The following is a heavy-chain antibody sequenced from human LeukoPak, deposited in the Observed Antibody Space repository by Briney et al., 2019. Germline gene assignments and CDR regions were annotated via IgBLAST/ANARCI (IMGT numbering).Heavy chain of an antibody. J-gene: IGHJ4*02. CDR2: ISGRDDST. D-gene: IGHD6-19*01. Sequence: GGSLRLSCAASGFTFSSYWMHWVRHAPGKGLEWVSAISGRDDSTYYADSVKGRFTFSRDNSKNTLYLQMNSLRAEDTAVYYCAKLVAVAGRNYWGQGTLVTVSS. CDR1: GFTFSSYW. V-gene: IGHV3-23*01. CDR3: AKLVAVAGRNY.